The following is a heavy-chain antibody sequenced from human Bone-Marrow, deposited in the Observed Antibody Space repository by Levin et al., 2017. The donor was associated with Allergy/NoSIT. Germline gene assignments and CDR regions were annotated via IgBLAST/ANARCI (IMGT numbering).Heavy chain of an antibody. CDR1: GYTFTGYY. V-gene: IGHV1-2*02. CDR3: ARDYYDSSGYPPAYFDY. J-gene: IGHJ4*02. CDR2: INPNSGGT. Sequence: ASVKVSCKASGYTFTGYYMHWVRQAPGQGLEWMGWINPNSGGTNYAQKFQGRVTMTRDTSISTAYMELSRLRSDDTAVYYCARDYYDSSGYPPAYFDYWGQGTLVTVSS. D-gene: IGHD3-22*01.